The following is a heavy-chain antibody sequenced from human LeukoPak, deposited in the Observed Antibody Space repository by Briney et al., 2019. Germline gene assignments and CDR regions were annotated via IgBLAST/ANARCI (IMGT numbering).Heavy chain of an antibody. D-gene: IGHD2-21*02. V-gene: IGHV3-48*01. CDR3: AKERTVVVTALDY. J-gene: IGHJ4*02. CDR2: ISSSSSTI. Sequence: GGSLRLSCAASGFTFSSYSMNWVRQAPGKGLEWVSYISSSSSTIYYADSVKGRFTISRDNSKNTLYLQMNSLRAEDTAVYYCAKERTVVVTALDYWGQGTLVTVSS. CDR1: GFTFSSYS.